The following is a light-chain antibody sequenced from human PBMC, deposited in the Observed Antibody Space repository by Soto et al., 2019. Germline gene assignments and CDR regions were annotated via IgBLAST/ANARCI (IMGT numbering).Light chain of an antibody. V-gene: IGKV3-20*01. Sequence: EVVLTQSPGTLSLSSGESATLSCRASQSLNSIYLAWYQQKPGQAPRLLMYGASNRATGIPDRFSGSGSGTDSPLTIGRLGPEDLALYACQQYVSSPPFGKGTRREIK. J-gene: IGKJ5*01. CDR1: QSLNSIY. CDR3: QQYVSSPP. CDR2: GAS.